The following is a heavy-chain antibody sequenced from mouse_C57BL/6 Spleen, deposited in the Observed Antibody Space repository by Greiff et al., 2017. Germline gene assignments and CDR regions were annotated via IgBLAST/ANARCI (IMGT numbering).Heavy chain of an antibody. D-gene: IGHD2-1*01. CDR2: IDPSDSYT. Sequence: QVQLQQPGAELVMPGASVKLSCTASGYTFTSYWMHWVKQRPGQGLEWIGEIDPSDSYTNYNQKFKGMSTLTVDKSSSTAYMQLSSLTSEDSAVYYCARSGGNYVRYSMDYWGQGTSVTVSS. J-gene: IGHJ4*01. CDR1: GYTFTSYW. CDR3: ARSGGNYVRYSMDY. V-gene: IGHV1-69*01.